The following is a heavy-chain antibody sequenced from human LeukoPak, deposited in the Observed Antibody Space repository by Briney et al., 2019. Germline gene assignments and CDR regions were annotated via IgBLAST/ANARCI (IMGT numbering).Heavy chain of an antibody. D-gene: IGHD6-13*01. J-gene: IGHJ4*02. Sequence: GGSLRLSCAASGFAVSTSWMGWVRQAPGKGLEWVASLQDDGSHQYYVDSAKGRFTISRENAKNSLFLLMSSLRVEDTAVYYCARDLSSRDAYWGQGAPVTVSS. CDR1: GFAVSTSW. V-gene: IGHV3-7*03. CDR2: LQDDGSHQ. CDR3: ARDLSSRDAY.